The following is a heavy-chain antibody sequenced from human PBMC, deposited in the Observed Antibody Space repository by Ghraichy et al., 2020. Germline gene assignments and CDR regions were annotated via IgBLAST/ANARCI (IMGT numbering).Heavy chain of an antibody. V-gene: IGHV3-23*01. J-gene: IGHJ4*02. CDR2: ISGSGGST. Sequence: GESLNISCAASGFTFGDYAMSWVRQAPRKGLEWVSAISGSGGSTYYADSVKGRFTISRDNSQNTLYLRMNSLRADDTAVYYCAKVWVPAATRLGFDYWGQGTLVTVSS. CDR3: AKVWVPAATRLGFDY. CDR1: GFTFGDYA. D-gene: IGHD2-2*01.